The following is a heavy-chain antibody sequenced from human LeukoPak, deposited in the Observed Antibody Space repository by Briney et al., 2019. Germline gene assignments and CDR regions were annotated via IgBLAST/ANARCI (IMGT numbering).Heavy chain of an antibody. J-gene: IGHJ3*02. CDR1: GGTFSSYA. Sequence: ASVKVSCKASGGTFSSYAISWVRQAPGQGLEWMGGIIPIFGTANYAQKFQGRVTITADKSTSTAYMELSSLRSEDAAVYYCASTSGYDLKAFDIWGQGTMVTVSS. CDR3: ASTSGYDLKAFDI. V-gene: IGHV1-69*06. CDR2: IIPIFGTA. D-gene: IGHD5-12*01.